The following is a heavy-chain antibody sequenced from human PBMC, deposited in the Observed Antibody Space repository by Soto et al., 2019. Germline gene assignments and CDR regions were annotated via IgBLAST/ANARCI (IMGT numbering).Heavy chain of an antibody. CDR3: PRAPRVLSRSYFVS. Sequence: LETLSLPCTVSRGSISNFYWSWIRQPPGKGLEWIGYISYSGNTNYNPSLKSRVSISVDTSKNQLSLNLTSVTAADTAVYYCPRAPRVLSRSYFVSWGQGAPVTVSS. D-gene: IGHD3-16*01. J-gene: IGHJ4*02. V-gene: IGHV4-59*01. CDR2: ISYSGNT. CDR1: RGSISNFY.